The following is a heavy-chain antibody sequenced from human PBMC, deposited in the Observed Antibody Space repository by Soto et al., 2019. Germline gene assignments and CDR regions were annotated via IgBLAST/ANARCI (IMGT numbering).Heavy chain of an antibody. J-gene: IGHJ4*02. CDR1: GGTLSNYA. CDR3: ARVPDDYGDYGYY. D-gene: IGHD4-17*01. Sequence: QVQLVQSGAEVKKPGSSVKVSCKASGGTLSNYAISWVRQAPGQGLEWMGGIIPIFVTPNYAQKFQGRVAIIEDKSTSTAYMELSSLRSDDTAGYYCARVPDDYGDYGYYWGQGTLVTVSS. CDR2: IIPIFVTP. V-gene: IGHV1-69*06.